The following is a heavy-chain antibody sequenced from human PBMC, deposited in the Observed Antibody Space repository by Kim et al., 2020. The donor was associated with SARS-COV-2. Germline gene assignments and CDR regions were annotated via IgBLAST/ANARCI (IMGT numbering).Heavy chain of an antibody. J-gene: IGHJ4*02. CDR3: ARDLDSSGWGHY. CDR1: GFTFNRFG. V-gene: IGHV3-48*04. Sequence: GGSLRLSCTASGFTFNRFGMNWVRQAPGKGLEWVSYISGTSITIYYGDSVKGRFTISRDNSKNSLYLQMDSLRVEDTAVYYCARDLDSSGWGHYWGQGTLVTVSS. CDR2: ISGTSITI. D-gene: IGHD6-19*01.